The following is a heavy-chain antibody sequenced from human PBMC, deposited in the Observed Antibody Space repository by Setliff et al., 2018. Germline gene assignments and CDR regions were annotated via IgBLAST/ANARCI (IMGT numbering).Heavy chain of an antibody. CDR1: GYTFTNYD. Sequence: ASVKVSCKASGYTFTNYDINWVRQATGQGLEWIGWMNPNSGNTGYAQKFQGRVTMTRDTSTSTVYMEVISLRSEDTAVYFCARDRFYNSWSGTSITAPHDAFDIWGQGTMVTVSS. V-gene: IGHV1-8*01. D-gene: IGHD3-3*01. CDR3: ARDRFYNSWSGTSITAPHDAFDI. CDR2: MNPNSGNT. J-gene: IGHJ3*02.